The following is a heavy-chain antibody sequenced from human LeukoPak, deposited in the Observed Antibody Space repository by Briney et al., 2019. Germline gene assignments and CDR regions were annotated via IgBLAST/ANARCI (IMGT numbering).Heavy chain of an antibody. CDR1: GFSLSDYW. CDR3: VGGTGWLPLT. V-gene: IGHV3-7*01. D-gene: IGHD6-19*01. Sequence: GGSQRLSCAASGFSLSDYWMNWVRQTPGKGPEWLANIKQDGSEKNYVESVNGRFIISRDDAKNSGYLQMNSLRAEDTAVYYCVGGTGWLPLTWGQGTLVTVSS. J-gene: IGHJ5*01. CDR2: IKQDGSEK.